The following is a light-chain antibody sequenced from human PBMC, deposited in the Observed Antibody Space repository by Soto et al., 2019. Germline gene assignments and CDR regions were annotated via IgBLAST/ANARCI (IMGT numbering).Light chain of an antibody. Sequence: DIQMTQSPCTLSASVGDTVTVTCRASQSVSGWLAWYQQKPGKAPKLLIYDASSLQSGVPSRFSGSGSGTDFTLTISSLQPEDFATYYCQQRYSSLPTFGQGTKVDIK. V-gene: IGKV1-5*01. CDR1: QSVSGW. CDR2: DAS. J-gene: IGKJ1*01. CDR3: QQRYSSLPT.